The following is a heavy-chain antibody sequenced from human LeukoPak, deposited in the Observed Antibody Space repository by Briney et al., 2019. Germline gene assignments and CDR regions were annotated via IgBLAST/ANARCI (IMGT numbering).Heavy chain of an antibody. CDR3: ARIGKDGYYYYYYMDV. Sequence: GSLRLSCAASGFTFSSYEMNWVRQPPGKGLEWIGSIYYSGSTYYNPSLKSRVTISVDTSKNQFSLKLSSVTAADTAVYYCARIGKDGYYYYYYMDVWGKGTTVTVSS. V-gene: IGHV4-39*07. CDR2: IYYSGST. CDR1: GFTFSSYE. J-gene: IGHJ6*03.